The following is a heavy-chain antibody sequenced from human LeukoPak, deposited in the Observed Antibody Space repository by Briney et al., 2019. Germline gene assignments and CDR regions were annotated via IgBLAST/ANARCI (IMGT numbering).Heavy chain of an antibody. D-gene: IGHD3-22*01. CDR2: IHISGST. Sequence: SETLSLICTVSGGPINSGSYSWTWIRQPAGKGLEWIGRIHISGSTHYTPSLKSRVTISVDTSKNQFSLKLSSVTAADTAVYYCARADRSGYFGNVVAFDIWGQGTMVTVSS. J-gene: IGHJ3*02. CDR1: GGPINSGSYS. V-gene: IGHV4-61*02. CDR3: ARADRSGYFGNVVAFDI.